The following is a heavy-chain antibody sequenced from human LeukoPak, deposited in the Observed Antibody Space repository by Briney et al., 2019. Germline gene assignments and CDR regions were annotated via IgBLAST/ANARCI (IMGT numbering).Heavy chain of an antibody. J-gene: IGHJ3*02. D-gene: IGHD2-2*01. Sequence: GGSLRLSCAVSGFTFSRYGMHWIRQAPGKGMEWVAFIWFDGKNDQEYAESVKGRFTISRDNSKNTLYLQMNSLRTEDTAMYYCAKDRCSSSTCREAFEIWGQGTLVTVSS. V-gene: IGHV3-30*02. CDR1: GFTFSRYG. CDR3: AKDRCSSSTCREAFEI. CDR2: IWFDGKNDQ.